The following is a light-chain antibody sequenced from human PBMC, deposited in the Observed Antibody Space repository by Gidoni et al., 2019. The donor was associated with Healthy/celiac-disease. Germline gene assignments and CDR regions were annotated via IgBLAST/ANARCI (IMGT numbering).Light chain of an antibody. CDR3: RQYYSTPIT. CDR1: QGISNS. CDR2: AAS. V-gene: IGKV1-NL1*01. J-gene: IGKJ5*01. Sequence: DIQMTQSPSSLSASVGDRVTITCRASQGISNSLAWYQQKPGKAPKLLLYAASRLESGVPSRFSGSGSGTDYTLTISSLQPEDFATYYCRQYYSTPITFGQGTRLEIK.